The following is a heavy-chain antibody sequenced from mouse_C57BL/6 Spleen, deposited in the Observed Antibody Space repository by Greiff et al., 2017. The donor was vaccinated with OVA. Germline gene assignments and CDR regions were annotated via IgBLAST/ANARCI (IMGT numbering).Heavy chain of an antibody. CDR1: GYTFTSYW. Sequence: VKLQQPGAELVRPGSSVKLSCKASGYTFTSYWMDWVKQRPGQGLEWIGNIYPSDSETHYNQKFKDKATLTVDKSSSTAYMQLSSLTSEDSAVYYCARRSRTGTGFAYWGQGTLVTVSA. J-gene: IGHJ3*01. V-gene: IGHV1-61*01. CDR2: IYPSDSET. D-gene: IGHD4-1*01. CDR3: ARRSRTGTGFAY.